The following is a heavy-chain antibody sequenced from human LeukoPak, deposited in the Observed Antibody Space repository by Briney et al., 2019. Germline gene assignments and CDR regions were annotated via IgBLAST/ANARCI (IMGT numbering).Heavy chain of an antibody. D-gene: IGHD4-17*01. CDR1: GDSHTRVSRY. V-gene: IGHV4-61*09. Sequence: PSESLSLTRTVSGDSHTRVSRYRSSIRQPAGKGLGLIGHFYSSTRTTYNPSLESRVTISGDAAKNQFSLKLDSVTAADTAVYFCARCMSELDYGDYAYYYHMDVWGKGTTVTVSS. CDR2: FYSSTRT. J-gene: IGHJ6*04. CDR3: ARCMSELDYGDYAYYYHMDV.